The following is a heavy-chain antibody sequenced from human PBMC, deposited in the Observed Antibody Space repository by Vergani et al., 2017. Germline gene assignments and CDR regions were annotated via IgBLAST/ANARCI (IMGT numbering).Heavy chain of an antibody. Sequence: EVQLVESGGGLVLPGGSLRLSCAASGFTFSGYGMNWVRQAPGKGLEWVSYISSGSSSIYYADSVKGRFTISRDNAKNSVHLQMNSLRAEDTAVYYCARDRGYDTGLDAFDIWGQGTMVTVSS. D-gene: IGHD3-22*01. CDR1: GFTFSGYG. CDR2: ISSGSSSI. CDR3: ARDRGYDTGLDAFDI. V-gene: IGHV3-48*01. J-gene: IGHJ3*02.